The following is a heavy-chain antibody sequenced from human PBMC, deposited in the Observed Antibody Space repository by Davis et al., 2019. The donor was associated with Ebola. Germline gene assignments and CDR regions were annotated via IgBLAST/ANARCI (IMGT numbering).Heavy chain of an antibody. CDR3: AIPDCSGANCYSVYIKN. CDR2: TWYDGSRK. V-gene: IGHV3-33*01. CDR1: GFNIRSYG. J-gene: IGHJ4*02. Sequence: GGSLRLSCAASGFNIRSYGMHWVRQAPDKGLEWVAVTWYDGSRKYYGDSVKGRFTISRDNSNNLLYLQMNSLRAEDTAVYYCAIPDCSGANCYSVYIKNWGQGTLVTVSS. D-gene: IGHD2-15*01.